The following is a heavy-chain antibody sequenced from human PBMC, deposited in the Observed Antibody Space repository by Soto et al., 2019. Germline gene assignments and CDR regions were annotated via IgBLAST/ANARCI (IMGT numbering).Heavy chain of an antibody. D-gene: IGHD4-4*01. CDR3: ARDHYDYSNYYFDY. CDR1: GFTFSSYG. V-gene: IGHV3-33*01. J-gene: IGHJ4*02. CDR2: IWYDGSNK. Sequence: GGSLRLSCAASGFTFSSYGMHWVRQAPGKGLEWVAVIWYDGSNKYYADSVKGRFTISRDNSKNTLYLQMNSLRAEDTAVYYCARDHYDYSNYYFDYWGQGTLVTVSS.